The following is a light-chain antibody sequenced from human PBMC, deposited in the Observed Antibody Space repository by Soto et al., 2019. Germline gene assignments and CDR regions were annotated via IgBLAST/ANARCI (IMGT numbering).Light chain of an antibody. J-gene: IGKJ4*01. V-gene: IGKV3-11*01. CDR1: QSVSSY. CDR2: DAY. CDR3: QQRSNWPPGLT. Sequence: EIVLTQSPATLSLSPGERATLSCRASQSVSSYLAWYQQKPGQAPRLLIYDAYNRATGIPARFSGSGSGTDFTLPISSLEPEDFEVYYCQQRSNWPPGLTFGGGNKVEIK.